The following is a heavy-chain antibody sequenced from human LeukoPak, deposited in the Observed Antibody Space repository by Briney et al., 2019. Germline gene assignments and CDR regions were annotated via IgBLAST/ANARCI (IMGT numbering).Heavy chain of an antibody. CDR3: ARDVDTGYYYYMDV. V-gene: IGHV3-48*04. CDR1: GFTFSDYA. CDR2: ISSSSSTI. Sequence: GGSLRLSCAASGFTFSDYAMIWVRQAPGKGLEWVSYISSSSSTIYYADSVKGRFTISRDNAKNSLYLQMNSLRAEDTAVYYCARDVDTGYYYYMDVWGKGTTVTVSS. J-gene: IGHJ6*03. D-gene: IGHD5-18*01.